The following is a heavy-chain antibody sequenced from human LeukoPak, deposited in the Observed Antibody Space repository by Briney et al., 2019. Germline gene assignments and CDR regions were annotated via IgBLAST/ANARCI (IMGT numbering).Heavy chain of an antibody. CDR2: VSHARST. D-gene: IGHD6-19*01. V-gene: IGHV4-34*01. CDR3: ARRGGVPQLYSSGWSGRNSVAFGAFDI. Sequence: KPSETLSLTCAVYGGSFSGYYWTWIRQPPGKGLEWIGEVSHARSTNYSPSLKSRVTISIDTSKKQFSLSLSSVTAADTAVYYCARRGGVPQLYSSGWSGRNSVAFGAFDIWGQGTMVTVYS. CDR1: GGSFSGYY. J-gene: IGHJ3*02.